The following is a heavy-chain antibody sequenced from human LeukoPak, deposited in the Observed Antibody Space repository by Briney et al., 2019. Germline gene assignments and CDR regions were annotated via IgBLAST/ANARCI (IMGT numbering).Heavy chain of an antibody. CDR1: GGSISSGDYY. CDR3: ARGGTVYYYDSSGYYHPDI. J-gene: IGHJ3*02. Sequence: SQTLSLTCTVSGGSISSGDYYWSWIRQPPGKGLEWIGYIYYSGSTYYNPSLKSRDTISVDTSKNQFSLKLSSVTAADTAVYYCARGGTVYYYDSSGYYHPDIWGQGTMVTVSS. CDR2: IYYSGST. V-gene: IGHV4-30-4*01. D-gene: IGHD3-22*01.